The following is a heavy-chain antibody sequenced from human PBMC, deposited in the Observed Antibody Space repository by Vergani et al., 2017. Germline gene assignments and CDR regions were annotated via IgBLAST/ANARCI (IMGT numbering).Heavy chain of an antibody. CDR1: GGSISSYY. J-gene: IGHJ4*02. CDR2: IYYSGST. V-gene: IGHV4-59*01. Sequence: QVQLQESGPGLVKPSETLSLTCTVSGGSISSYYWSWIRQPPGKGLEWIGYIYYSGSTNYNPSLKSRVTISVDTSKNQFSLKLSSVTAADTAVYYCARSRVGVAIPHLFDYWSQGTLVTVSS. D-gene: IGHD3-3*01. CDR3: ARSRVGVAIPHLFDY.